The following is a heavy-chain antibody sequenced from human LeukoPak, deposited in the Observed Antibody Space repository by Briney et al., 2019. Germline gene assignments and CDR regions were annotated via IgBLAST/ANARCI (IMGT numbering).Heavy chain of an antibody. J-gene: IGHJ4*02. D-gene: IGHD3-16*02. CDR1: GFTVSSNY. CDR3: ANWGNYRDTCVDY. Sequence: GGSLRLSCAASGFTVSSNYMSWVRQAPGKGLEWVSVIYSGGSTYYADSVKGRFTISRDNSKNTLYLQMNSLRTEDTAVYYCANWGNYRDTCVDYWGQGTMVTVSS. CDR2: IYSGGST. V-gene: IGHV3-53*01.